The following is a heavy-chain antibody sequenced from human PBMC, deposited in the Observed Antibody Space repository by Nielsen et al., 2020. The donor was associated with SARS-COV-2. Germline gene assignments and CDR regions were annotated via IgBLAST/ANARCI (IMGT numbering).Heavy chain of an antibody. V-gene: IGHV3-20*04. CDR3: AREGGYSYGPDRYYYGMDV. Sequence: GESLKISCAASGFTFDDHGMSWVRQAPGKGLEWVSGINWNGGSTGYADSVKGRFTISRDNAKNTLYLQMNSLRAEDTAVYYCAREGGYSYGPDRYYYGMDVWGQGTTVTVSS. CDR2: INWNGGST. CDR1: GFTFDDHG. J-gene: IGHJ6*02. D-gene: IGHD5-18*01.